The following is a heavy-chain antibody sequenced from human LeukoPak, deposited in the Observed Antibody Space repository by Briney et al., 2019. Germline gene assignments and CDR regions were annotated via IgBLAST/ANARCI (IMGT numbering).Heavy chain of an antibody. CDR1: GGSISSGSYY. CDR3: ARETAVAGDIGFIDY. Sequence: PSQTLSLTCTVSGGSISSGSYYWSWIRQPAGKGLEWIGRIYTSGSTNYNPSLKSRVTISVDTSKNQFSLKLSSVTAADTAVYYCARETAVAGDIGFIDYWGQGTLVTVSS. V-gene: IGHV4-61*02. CDR2: IYTSGST. J-gene: IGHJ4*02. D-gene: IGHD6-19*01.